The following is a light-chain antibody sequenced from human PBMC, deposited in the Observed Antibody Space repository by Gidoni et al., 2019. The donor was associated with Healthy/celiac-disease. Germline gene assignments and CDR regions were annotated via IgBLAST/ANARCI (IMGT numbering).Light chain of an antibody. V-gene: IGKV3-20*01. J-gene: IGKJ1*01. Sequence: EIVLTQSPGTLSLSPGERATLSCRASQSVSSTYLAWCQQKPGQAPRLLIYGASSRVTGVPDRFSGSGSGTDFTLTISRLEPEDFAVYYCQQGAFGQGTKVEMK. CDR3: QQGA. CDR2: GAS. CDR1: QSVSSTY.